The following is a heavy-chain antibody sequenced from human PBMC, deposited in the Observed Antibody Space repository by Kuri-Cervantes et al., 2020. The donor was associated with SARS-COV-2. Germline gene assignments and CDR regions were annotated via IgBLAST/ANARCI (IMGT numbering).Heavy chain of an antibody. CDR1: GGSFSSYY. J-gene: IGHJ5*02. V-gene: IGHV4-34*01. Sequence: ESLKISCAVYGGSFSSYYWSWIRQPPGKGLEWIGEINHSGSTNYNPSLKSRVTISVDTSKNQFSLKLSSVTAADTAVYYCARHMRRTIFGVVIIGWFDPWGQGTLVTVSS. CDR3: ARHMRRTIFGVVIIGWFDP. CDR2: INHSGST. D-gene: IGHD3-3*01.